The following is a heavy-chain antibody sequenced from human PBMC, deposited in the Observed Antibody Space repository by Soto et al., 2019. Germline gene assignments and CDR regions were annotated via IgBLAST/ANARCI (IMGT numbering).Heavy chain of an antibody. J-gene: IGHJ5*02. CDR3: AHLGVVVTALRRRGFDP. Sequence: GASVKVSSKAAGGTFSSYAISWVRQAPGQGLEWMGGIIPIFGTANYAQKFQGRVTITADESTSTAYMELSSLRSEDTAVYYCAHLGVVVTALRRRGFDPWGQGTLVTVSS. D-gene: IGHD2-21*02. CDR1: GGTFSSYA. V-gene: IGHV1-69*13. CDR2: IIPIFGTA.